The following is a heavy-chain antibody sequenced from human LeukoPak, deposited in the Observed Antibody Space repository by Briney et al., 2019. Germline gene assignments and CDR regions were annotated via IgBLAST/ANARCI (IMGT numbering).Heavy chain of an antibody. J-gene: IGHJ4*02. Sequence: GGSLRLSCAASGFTFDDYAMHWVRQAPGKGLEWVSAISGSGGSTYYADSVKGRFTISRDNSKNALYLQMNSLRAEDTAVYYCASKPGGFDYWGQGTLVTVSS. V-gene: IGHV3-23*01. CDR3: ASKPGGFDY. CDR2: ISGSGGST. D-gene: IGHD3-10*01. CDR1: GFTFDDYA.